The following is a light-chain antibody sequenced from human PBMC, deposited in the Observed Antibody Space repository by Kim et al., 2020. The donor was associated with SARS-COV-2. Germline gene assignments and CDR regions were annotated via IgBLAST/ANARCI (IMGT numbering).Light chain of an antibody. CDR2: GAS. J-gene: IGKJ2*01. Sequence: SVSPGERATLSCRASQSVGSKIAWYQQNPGQAPRLLIYGASTRATGIPVRFSGSGSGTEFTLTISSLQSEDFAVYYCQQYNDWLYTFGQGTKLEI. CDR3: QQYNDWLYT. CDR1: QSVGSK. V-gene: IGKV3-15*01.